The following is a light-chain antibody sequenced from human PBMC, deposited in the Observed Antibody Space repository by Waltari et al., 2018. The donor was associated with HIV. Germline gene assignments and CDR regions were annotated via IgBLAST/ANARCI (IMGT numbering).Light chain of an antibody. Sequence: EIVMTQSPATLSVSPGERVTLSCRASQSISRKLAWYQQKPGQAPRLLIFGASTRATGIPARFSGSGSGTEFTLTISSLQSEDFALYYCQQYDNWPPLTFGGGTKVEI. CDR3: QQYDNWPPLT. V-gene: IGKV3-15*01. J-gene: IGKJ4*01. CDR1: QSISRK. CDR2: GAS.